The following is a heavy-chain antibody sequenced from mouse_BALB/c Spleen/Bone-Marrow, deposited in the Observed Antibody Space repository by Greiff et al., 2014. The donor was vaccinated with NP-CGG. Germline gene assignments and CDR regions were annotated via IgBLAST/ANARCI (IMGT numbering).Heavy chain of an antibody. CDR2: IRNKANGYTT. V-gene: IGHV7-3*02. CDR3: ARFYFYAMDY. J-gene: IGHJ4*01. D-gene: IGHD2-1*01. CDR1: GFTFTDYY. Sequence: EVKLVESGGGLVQPGDSLRLSCATSGFTFTDYYMSWVRQPPGKALEWLGFIRNKANGYTTEYSASVKGRFTISRDNSQSILYLQMNTLRVEDSATYYCARFYFYAMDYWGQGTSVTVSS.